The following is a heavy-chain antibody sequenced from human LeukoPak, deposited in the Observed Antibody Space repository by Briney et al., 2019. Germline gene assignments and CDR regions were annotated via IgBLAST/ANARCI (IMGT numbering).Heavy chain of an antibody. CDR3: ARVVPEDIVVVPAAMGWFDP. V-gene: IGHV4-38-2*01. Sequence: SETLSLTCAVSGYSISSGYYWAWIRPPPGKGLEWIGSIYHSGSTYYNPSLKSRVTISVDTSKNQFSLKLSSVTAADTAVYYCARVVPEDIVVVPAAMGWFDPWGQGTLVTVSS. CDR2: IYHSGST. J-gene: IGHJ5*02. CDR1: GYSISSGYY. D-gene: IGHD2-2*01.